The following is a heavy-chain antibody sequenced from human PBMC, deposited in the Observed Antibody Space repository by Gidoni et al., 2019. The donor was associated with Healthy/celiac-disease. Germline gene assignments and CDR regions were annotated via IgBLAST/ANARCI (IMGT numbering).Heavy chain of an antibody. D-gene: IGHD1-26*01. CDR3: ARGGADSGNYYFDY. V-gene: IGHV3-72*01. CDR2: SRNKANSYTT. CDR1: GIPFSDHY. Sequence: EVQLVASGGDLVQPGGSLRLSCAASGIPFSDHYMEWVRQAPGKGLEWVGRSRNKANSYTTEYAASVKGRFTISRDDSKNSLSLQMNNLKTEDTAVDYCARGGADSGNYYFDYWGQGTLVTVSS. J-gene: IGHJ4*02.